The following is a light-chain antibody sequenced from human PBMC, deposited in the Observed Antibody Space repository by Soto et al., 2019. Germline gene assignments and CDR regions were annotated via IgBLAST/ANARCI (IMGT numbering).Light chain of an antibody. CDR1: QSISSF. CDR3: QQTYSAPPT. Sequence: DIQMTQSPSSLSASVGDRVTITCRPSQSISSFLNWYQQKPGKAPKLPIYAASSLQSGVPSRFSGSGSGTDFSLTISSLQPEDFATYYCQQTYSAPPTFGQGTRWIS. V-gene: IGKV1-39*01. J-gene: IGKJ1*01. CDR2: AAS.